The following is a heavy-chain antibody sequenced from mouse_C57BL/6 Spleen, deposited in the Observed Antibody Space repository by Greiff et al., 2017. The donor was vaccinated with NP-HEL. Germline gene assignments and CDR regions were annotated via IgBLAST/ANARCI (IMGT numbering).Heavy chain of an antibody. D-gene: IGHD2-1*01. CDR1: GYTFTSYD. Sequence: QVQLQQSGPELVKPGASVKLSCKASGYTFTSYDINWVKQRPGQGLEWIGWIYPRDGSTKYNEKFKGKATLTVDTSSSTAYMELHSLTSEDSAVYFCAPGAIYWGYAMDYWGQGTSVTVSS. CDR3: APGAIYWGYAMDY. CDR2: IYPRDGST. J-gene: IGHJ4*01. V-gene: IGHV1-85*01.